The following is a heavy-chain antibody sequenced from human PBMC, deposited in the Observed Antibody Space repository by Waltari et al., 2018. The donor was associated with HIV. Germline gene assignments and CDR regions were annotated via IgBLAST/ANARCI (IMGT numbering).Heavy chain of an antibody. V-gene: IGHV5-51*03. J-gene: IGHJ4*02. Sequence: EVQLVQSGAEVKKPGESLKISCKGSGYSFTSYWIAWVRQMPGKGLEWMGIIYPCGSDTKYSPSVQGQVTISADKSITTAYLQWRSLEASDSAIYYCSRLGSYGSGSRPFFFYYWGQGTLVTVSS. CDR2: IYPCGSDT. D-gene: IGHD3-10*01. CDR3: SRLGSYGSGSRPFFFYY. CDR1: GYSFTSYW.